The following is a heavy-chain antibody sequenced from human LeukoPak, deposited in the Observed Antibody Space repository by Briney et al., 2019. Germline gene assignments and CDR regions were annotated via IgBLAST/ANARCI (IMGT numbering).Heavy chain of an antibody. V-gene: IGHV3-21*01. J-gene: IGHJ4*02. D-gene: IGHD3-3*01. CDR2: ISSSSSYI. Sequence: GGSLRLSCAASGFTFSSYSMNWVRQAPGKGLEWVSSISSSSSYIHYADSLKSRFNISRDNTMNSLYLQMSSLRADDTAVYYCATDRGWRTSGYYLYYFEYWGQGTLVTVSS. CDR3: ATDRGWRTSGYYLYYFEY. CDR1: GFTFSSYS.